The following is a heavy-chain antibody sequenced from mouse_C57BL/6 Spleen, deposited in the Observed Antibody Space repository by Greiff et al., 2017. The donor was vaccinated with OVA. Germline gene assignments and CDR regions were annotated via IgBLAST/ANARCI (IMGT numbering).Heavy chain of an antibody. CDR3: AREGVYYGYDGRIFDY. CDR1: GYSITSGYY. D-gene: IGHD2-2*01. V-gene: IGHV3-6*01. Sequence: ESGPGLVKPSQSLSLTCSVTGYSITSGYYWNWIRQFPGNKLEWMGYISYDGSNNYNPSLKNRISITRDTSKNQFFLKLNSVTTEDTATYYCAREGVYYGYDGRIFDYWGQGTTLTVSS. CDR2: ISYDGSN. J-gene: IGHJ2*01.